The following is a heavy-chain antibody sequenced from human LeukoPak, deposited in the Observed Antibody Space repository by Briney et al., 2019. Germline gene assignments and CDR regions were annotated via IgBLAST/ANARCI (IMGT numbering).Heavy chain of an antibody. Sequence: AASVKLSCKASGYTFTGYYMHWVGQAPGEGLEWMGRITPNSGATNYAKKFLGRATMTRATSISIAYMELSRLRSDDTAVYYCARPVLKGYDNCGYWGQGTLVTVSS. D-gene: IGHD1-20*01. CDR3: ARPVLKGYDNCGY. CDR2: ITPNSGAT. J-gene: IGHJ4*02. V-gene: IGHV1-2*06. CDR1: GYTFTGYY.